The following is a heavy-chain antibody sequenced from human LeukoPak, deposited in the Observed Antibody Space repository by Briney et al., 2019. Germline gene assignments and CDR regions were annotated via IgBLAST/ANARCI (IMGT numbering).Heavy chain of an antibody. D-gene: IGHD1-14*01. Sequence: PSETLSLTCTISGYSISSGYYWGWIRQPPGKGLEWIGSIYHSGSTYYNPSLKSRVTFSVDTSKNQFSLKLSSVTAADTAVYYCARGYNLNAFDIWGQGTMVTVSS. CDR3: ARGYNLNAFDI. V-gene: IGHV4-38-2*02. J-gene: IGHJ3*02. CDR1: GYSISSGYY. CDR2: IYHSGST.